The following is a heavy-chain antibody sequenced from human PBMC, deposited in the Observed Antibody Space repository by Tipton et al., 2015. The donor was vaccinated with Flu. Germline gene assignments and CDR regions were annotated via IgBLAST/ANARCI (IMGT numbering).Heavy chain of an antibody. CDR1: GFTVSSNY. J-gene: IGHJ6*02. V-gene: IGHV3-66*02. CDR2: IYSGGST. Sequence: SLRLSCAASGFTVSSNYMSWVRQAPGKGLEWVSVIYSGGSTYYADSVKGRFTISRDNSKNTLYLQMNSLRAEDTAVYYCASPYYYDSSGYYYVHYYGMDVWGQGTTVTVSS. CDR3: ASPYYYDSSGYYYVHYYGMDV. D-gene: IGHD3-22*01.